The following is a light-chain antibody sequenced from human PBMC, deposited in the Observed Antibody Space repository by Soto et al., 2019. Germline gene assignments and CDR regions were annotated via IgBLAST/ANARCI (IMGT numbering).Light chain of an antibody. CDR1: QSVSRW. CDR3: QQYSSYSLPT. V-gene: IGKV1-5*01. CDR2: DAS. J-gene: IGKJ4*01. Sequence: DIHMTQSPSILSASVGDSVTITCRASQSVSRWLAWYQQKPGKAPKLLIYDASSLNSGVPSRFSGSQSGTEFTLTITSLLPDDFATYFCQQYSSYSLPTFGGGTKVDIK.